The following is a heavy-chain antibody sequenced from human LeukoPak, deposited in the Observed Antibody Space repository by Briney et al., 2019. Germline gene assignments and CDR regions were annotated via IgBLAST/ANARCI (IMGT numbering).Heavy chain of an antibody. D-gene: IGHD3-16*02. J-gene: IGHJ4*02. Sequence: PSETLSLTCTASGGSISSYYWSWIRQPAGKGLEWIGHFYTSGSTNYNPSLKSRVTMSVDTSKSQFSLKLSSVTAADTAMYYCASSHYVWGSYRLVYWGQGTLVTVSS. CDR1: GGSISSYY. CDR3: ASSHYVWGSYRLVY. V-gene: IGHV4-4*07. CDR2: FYTSGST.